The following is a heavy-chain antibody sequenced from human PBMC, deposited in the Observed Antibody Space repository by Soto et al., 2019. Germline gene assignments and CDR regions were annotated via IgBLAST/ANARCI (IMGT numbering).Heavy chain of an antibody. CDR2: INPSGGST. CDR3: GRGPCCEYSSPVDY. D-gene: IGHD5-18*01. Sequence: QVQLVQSGAEVKKPGASVKVSCKASGYTFTTYYLHWVRQAPGQGLEWMGIINPSGGSTSYAQNFHGRVTMTRDTSTSTVYMELSSLRSEDTAVYYCGRGPCCEYSSPVDYWGQGTLVTVAS. V-gene: IGHV1-46*03. J-gene: IGHJ4*02. CDR1: GYTFTTYY.